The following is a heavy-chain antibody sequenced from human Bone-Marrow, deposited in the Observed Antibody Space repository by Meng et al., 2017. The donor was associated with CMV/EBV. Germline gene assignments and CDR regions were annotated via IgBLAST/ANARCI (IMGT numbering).Heavy chain of an antibody. V-gene: IGHV4-31*02. CDR1: CASLCRGGYL. Sequence: VSCASLCRGGYLWRLFRHHPGKGLEWLGYIYYSGSTCYNPSLKRRVTISVDTSMSHFSLKLSSVTAADTAVYYCARLNSTMLYFDYWGQGTLVTVSS. J-gene: IGHJ4*02. D-gene: IGHD3-10*02. CDR3: ARLNSTMLYFDY. CDR2: IYYSGST.